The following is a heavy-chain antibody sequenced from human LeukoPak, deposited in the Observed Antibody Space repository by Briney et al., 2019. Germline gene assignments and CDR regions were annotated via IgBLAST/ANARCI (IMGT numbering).Heavy chain of an antibody. J-gene: IGHJ4*02. D-gene: IGHD6-13*01. Sequence: GGSLRLSCAASGFTFSSYWMSWVRQAPGKGLEWVANMKYDGSEKDYVDSVKGRFTISRDNAKNSLYLQMHSLRDEDTAVYYCARDIAAAGLLFDYWGQGTLVTVSS. CDR3: ARDIAAAGLLFDY. CDR1: GFTFSSYW. V-gene: IGHV3-7*01. CDR2: MKYDGSEK.